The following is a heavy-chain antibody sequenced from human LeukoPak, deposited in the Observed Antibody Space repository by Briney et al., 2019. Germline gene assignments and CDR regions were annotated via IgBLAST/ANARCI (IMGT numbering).Heavy chain of an antibody. CDR3: AKDQLTGGYNYGYGTFDI. D-gene: IGHD5-18*01. CDR1: GLTFSAYA. V-gene: IGHV3-23*01. CDR2: ISGRDGYT. Sequence: GGTLRPSCAAPGLTFSAYAMSWVPQAPGEGLGRDSIISGRDGYTHYADAVKGRSTISRDNSKNTLYLQMNSLRAEDTAVYYCAKDQLTGGYNYGYGTFDILGQGTMVTVSS. J-gene: IGHJ3*02.